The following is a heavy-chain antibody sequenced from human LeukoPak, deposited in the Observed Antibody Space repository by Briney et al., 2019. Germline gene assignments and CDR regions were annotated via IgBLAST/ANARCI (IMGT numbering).Heavy chain of an antibody. CDR3: ARAARELRLY. CDR1: GFTFGSYA. D-gene: IGHD1-26*01. V-gene: IGHV3-30-3*01. J-gene: IGHJ4*02. Sequence: GGSLRLSCAASGFTFGSYAMHWVRQAPGKGLEWVAVIPYDGSNKYYADSVKGRFTISRDNSKNTLYLQMNSLRAEDTAVYYCARAARELRLYWGQGTLVTVSS. CDR2: IPYDGSNK.